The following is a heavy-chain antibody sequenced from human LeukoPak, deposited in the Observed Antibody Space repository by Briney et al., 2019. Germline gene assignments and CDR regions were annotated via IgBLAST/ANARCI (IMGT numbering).Heavy chain of an antibody. CDR3: ARHRIAAADDAFDI. D-gene: IGHD6-13*01. CDR1: GVSISSSSYY. Sequence: SETLSLPCTVSGVSISSSSYYWCRIRQPPGKGLEWIGSIYYSGSTYYNPSLKSRVTISVDTSKNQFSLKLNSVTAADTAVYYCARHRIAAADDAFDIWGQGTMVTVSS. V-gene: IGHV4-39*01. J-gene: IGHJ3*02. CDR2: IYYSGST.